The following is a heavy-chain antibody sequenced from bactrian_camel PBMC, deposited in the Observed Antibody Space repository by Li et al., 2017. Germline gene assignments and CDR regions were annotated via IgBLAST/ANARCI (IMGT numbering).Heavy chain of an antibody. D-gene: IGHD6*01. J-gene: IGHJ4*01. CDR2: LRSDGST. CDR3: VVGASLASFSWFPHGRCAGLRISFDY. Sequence: HVQLVESGGGSVQAGGPLTLSCTASGFTFYSRDIGWYRQNPGGDCDLVSTLRSDGSTDYADSVKGRFTISQNSAKTTVYLRMASLQPEDTAVYRCVVGASLASFSWFPHGRCAGLRISFDYWGQGTQVTVS. CDR1: GFTFYSRD. V-gene: IGHV3S55*01.